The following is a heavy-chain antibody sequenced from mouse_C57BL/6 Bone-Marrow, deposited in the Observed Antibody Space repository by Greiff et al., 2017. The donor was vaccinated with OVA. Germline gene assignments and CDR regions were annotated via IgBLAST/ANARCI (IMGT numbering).Heavy chain of an antibody. V-gene: IGHV5-17*01. D-gene: IGHD1-1*01. CDR2: ISSGSSTI. J-gene: IGHJ3*01. Sequence: EVQVVESGGGLVKPGGSLKLSCAASGFTFSDYGMHWVRQAPEKGLEWVAYISSGSSTIYYADTVKGRFTISRDNAKNTLFLQMTSLRSEDTAMYYCARSGIYYYGSSLFAYWGQGTLVTVSA. CDR1: GFTFSDYG. CDR3: ARSGIYYYGSSLFAY.